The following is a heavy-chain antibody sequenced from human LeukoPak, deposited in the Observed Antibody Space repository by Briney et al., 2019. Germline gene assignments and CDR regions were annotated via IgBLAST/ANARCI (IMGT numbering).Heavy chain of an antibody. J-gene: IGHJ3*02. D-gene: IGHD6-13*01. CDR3: ARGVAVVGRKAFDI. V-gene: IGHV4-31*03. Sequence: SETLSLTCTVSGGSISSGGYYWSWIRQHPGKGLEWIGYIYYSGYIYYNPSLKSRLTISEDTSKNQFSLRLSSVTAADTAVYYCARGVAVVGRKAFDIWGQGTMVTVSS. CDR2: IYYSGYI. CDR1: GGSISSGGYY.